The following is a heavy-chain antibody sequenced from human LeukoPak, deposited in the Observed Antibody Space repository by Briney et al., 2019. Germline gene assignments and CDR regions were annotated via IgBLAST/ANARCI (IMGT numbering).Heavy chain of an antibody. CDR3: AKDMEPDGVATLDY. J-gene: IGHJ4*02. CDR2: ISISGSSI. V-gene: IGHV3-11*01. Sequence: GGSLRLSCAASGFTFSDYYMTWVRQAPGKGLEWLSYISISGSSIYYADSVKGRFTISRDNAKNSLYLQMNSLRAEDTALYYCAKDMEPDGVATLDYWGQGTLVTVSS. CDR1: GFTFSDYY. D-gene: IGHD5-12*01.